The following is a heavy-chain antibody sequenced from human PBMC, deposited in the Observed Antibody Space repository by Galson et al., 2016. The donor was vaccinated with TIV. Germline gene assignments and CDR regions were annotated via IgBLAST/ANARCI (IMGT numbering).Heavy chain of an antibody. V-gene: IGHV3-23*01. D-gene: IGHD3-22*01. CDR3: TKVPSSGFSYYYGLDV. J-gene: IGHJ6*02. CDR2: ISVGGGST. Sequence: SLRLSCAASGFTFSIFAMPWVRQAPGMGLEWVSAISVGGGSTYYADSVKGRFPISRDNSKNTLLLQMNSLRAEDTAVYYCTKVPSSGFSYYYGLDVWGQGTTVTVSS. CDR1: GFTFSIFA.